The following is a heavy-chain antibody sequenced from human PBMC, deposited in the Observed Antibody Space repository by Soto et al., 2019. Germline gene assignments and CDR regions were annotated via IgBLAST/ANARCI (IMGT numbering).Heavy chain of an antibody. CDR2: IWSDGSRQ. J-gene: IGHJ4*02. V-gene: IGHV3-33*01. CDR3: ERDGASGWNLDS. D-gene: IGHD6-19*01. Sequence: QVRLVESGGGAVQPGRSLKLSCAASGFTFRNYAMHWVRHAPGKGLEWVAFIWSDGSRQDYADSVRGRFTISRDDSRNTLVLQWNSLRGDDTAVYYCERDGASGWNLDSWGQGTLVTVPS. CDR1: GFTFRNYA.